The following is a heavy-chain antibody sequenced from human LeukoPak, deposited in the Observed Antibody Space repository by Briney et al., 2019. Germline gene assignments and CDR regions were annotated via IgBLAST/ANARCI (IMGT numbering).Heavy chain of an antibody. J-gene: IGHJ5*02. CDR3: ARHLGYCSGGSCSNWFDP. V-gene: IGHV5-10-1*01. Sequence: GESLKISCKGSGYRFTSYWISWVRQMRGKGLEWMGRIDPSDSYTNYSPSFQGHVTLSADKSISTAYLQWSSLKASDTAMYYCARHLGYCSGGSCSNWFDPWGQGTLVTVSS. CDR2: IDPSDSYT. D-gene: IGHD2-15*01. CDR1: GYRFTSYW.